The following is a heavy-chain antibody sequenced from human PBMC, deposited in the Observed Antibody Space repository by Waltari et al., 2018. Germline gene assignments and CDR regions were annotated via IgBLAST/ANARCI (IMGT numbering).Heavy chain of an antibody. D-gene: IGHD2-15*01. J-gene: IGHJ4*02. CDR3: ARAPHYCSGGSCYTNYFDY. Sequence: QVQLVESGGGVVQPGRSLRLSCAASGFTFSSYGLHWVSQAPGKGLEWVAIIRYDGSNKYYADSGKGRFTISRDNSNNTLYLQMNSLRAEDTAVYYCARAPHYCSGGSCYTNYFDYWGQGTLVTVSS. CDR2: IRYDGSNK. CDR1: GFTFSSYG. V-gene: IGHV3-33*01.